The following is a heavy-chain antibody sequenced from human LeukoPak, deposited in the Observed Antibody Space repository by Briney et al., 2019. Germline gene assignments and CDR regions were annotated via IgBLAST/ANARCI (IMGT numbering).Heavy chain of an antibody. Sequence: GGSLRLSCAASGFTFSSYAMSWVRQAPGKGLEWVSAISGSGGSTYYADSVKGRFTISRDNSKNTLYLQMNSLRAEDAAVYYCAKWIISSGWYGVWGQGTLVTVSS. CDR2: ISGSGGST. V-gene: IGHV3-23*01. J-gene: IGHJ4*02. D-gene: IGHD6-19*01. CDR3: AKWIISSGWYGV. CDR1: GFTFSSYA.